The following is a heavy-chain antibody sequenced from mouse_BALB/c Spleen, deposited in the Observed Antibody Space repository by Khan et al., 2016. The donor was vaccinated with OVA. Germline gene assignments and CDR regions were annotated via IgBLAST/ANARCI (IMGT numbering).Heavy chain of an antibody. Sequence: QVQPQQSGPELVKPGTSVKMSCKASGYTFRSYYIHWVKQRPGQGLEWIGWIYPGDGRTKSNEKFKDKTTLTADKSPSTVNMLLSSLTSEDSAIYFCAISYYGSFWYFDVWGAGTTVTVSS. CDR2: IYPGDGRT. V-gene: IGHV1S56*01. J-gene: IGHJ1*01. CDR1: GYTFRSYY. CDR3: AISYYGSFWYFDV. D-gene: IGHD1-1*01.